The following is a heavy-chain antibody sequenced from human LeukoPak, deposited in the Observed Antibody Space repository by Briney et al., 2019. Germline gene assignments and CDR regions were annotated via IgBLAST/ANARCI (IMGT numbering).Heavy chain of an antibody. CDR3: VREAHSSRWDDWYFDL. V-gene: IGHV3-30*04. D-gene: IGHD6-19*01. Sequence: GGSLRLSCAASRFTFRNYAMHWVRQAPGKGLEWVAVISSDGTNKDYADSVKGRFTISRDNSKNTLYLQMNSLRAEDTAVYYCVREAHSSRWDDWYFDLWGRGTLVTVSS. CDR1: RFTFRNYA. J-gene: IGHJ2*01. CDR2: ISSDGTNK.